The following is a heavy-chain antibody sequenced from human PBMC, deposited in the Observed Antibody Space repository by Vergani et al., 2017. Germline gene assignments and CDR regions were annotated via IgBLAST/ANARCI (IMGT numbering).Heavy chain of an antibody. CDR2: IYSTGST. Sequence: QVQLQESGPGLVKPSQTLSLTCSVSGDSISSGVYYWNWIRQHPAKGLEWIGYIYSTGSTHHNPSLRRRINMSVDTSKNQFSLKLNSVTAADTAMYYCARIVGYDEGDAFRIGYFDSWGPGILVTVSS. J-gene: IGHJ4*02. V-gene: IGHV4-31*03. D-gene: IGHD2-21*01. CDR3: ARIVGYDEGDAFRIGYFDS. CDR1: GDSISSGVYY.